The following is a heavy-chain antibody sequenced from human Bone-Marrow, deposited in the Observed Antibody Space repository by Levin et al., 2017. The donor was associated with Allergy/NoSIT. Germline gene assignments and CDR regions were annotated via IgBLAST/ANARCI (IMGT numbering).Heavy chain of an antibody. CDR2: IYWNDDK. J-gene: IGHJ3*02. V-gene: IGHV2-5*01. CDR1: GFSLSTSGVG. CDR3: AILYDSNGYHYRDAFEM. D-gene: IGHD3-22*01. Sequence: KLSGPTLVKPTQTLTLTCSFSGFSLSTSGVGVGWIRQPPGKALEWLALIYWNDDKRYSPSLRSRLTITKDTSKNQVVLTMPNMDPVDTATYYCAILYDSNGYHYRDAFEMWGQGTRVTVSS.